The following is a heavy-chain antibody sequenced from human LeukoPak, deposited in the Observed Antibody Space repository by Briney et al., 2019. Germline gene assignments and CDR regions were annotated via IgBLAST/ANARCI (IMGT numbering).Heavy chain of an antibody. V-gene: IGHV1-2*02. Sequence: GASVKVSCKASGYTFTGYYMHWVRQAPGQGLEWMGWINPNSGGTNYAQKFQGRVTMTRDTSISTAYMEVSSLRSDDTAAYYCATTLAAGFEYWGQGTLVTVSS. CDR2: INPNSGGT. CDR1: GYTFTGYY. D-gene: IGHD6-13*01. J-gene: IGHJ4*02. CDR3: ATTLAAGFEY.